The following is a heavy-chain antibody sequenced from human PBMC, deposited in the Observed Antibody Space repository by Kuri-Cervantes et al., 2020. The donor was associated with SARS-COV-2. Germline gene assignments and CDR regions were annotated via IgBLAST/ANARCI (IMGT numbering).Heavy chain of an antibody. CDR1: GFTFSSYS. CDR2: ISSSSSTI. D-gene: IGHD1-1*01. Sequence: GESLKISCAASGFTFSSYSMNWVRQAPGKGLEWVSYISSSSSTIYYADSVKGRFTISRDNAKNSLYLQMNSLRAEDTAVYFCAKDETEYNYNYSSDYWGQGTLVTVSS. CDR3: AKDETEYNYNYSSDY. J-gene: IGHJ4*02. V-gene: IGHV3-48*01.